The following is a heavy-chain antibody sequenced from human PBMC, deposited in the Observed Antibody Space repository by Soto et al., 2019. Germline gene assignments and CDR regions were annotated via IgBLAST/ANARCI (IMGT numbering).Heavy chain of an antibody. CDR3: ARLKLGIDAFDI. J-gene: IGHJ3*02. Sequence: HSDSMDLASTVCGGSIKIAGYAWCWISQHPGKGLEWIGYIYYSGSTYYNPSLKSRVTISVDTSKNQFSLKLSSVTAADTAVYNCARLKLGIDAFDIWGQGTMVTVSS. CDR2: IYYSGST. D-gene: IGHD7-27*01. CDR1: GGSIKIAGYA. V-gene: IGHV4-31*03.